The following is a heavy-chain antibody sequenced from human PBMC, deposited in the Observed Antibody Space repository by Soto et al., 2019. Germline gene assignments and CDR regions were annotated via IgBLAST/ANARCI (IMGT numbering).Heavy chain of an antibody. D-gene: IGHD2-15*01. CDR2: IYYSGST. CDR1: GGSISSGGYY. Sequence: SETLSITCTVSGGSISSGGYYWSWIRQHPGKGLEWIGYIYYSGSTYYNPSLKSRVTISVDTSKNQFSLKLSSVTAADTAVYYCARDLGYSPYNWFDPWGQATLVTVSS. CDR3: ARDLGYSPYNWFDP. J-gene: IGHJ5*02. V-gene: IGHV4-31*03.